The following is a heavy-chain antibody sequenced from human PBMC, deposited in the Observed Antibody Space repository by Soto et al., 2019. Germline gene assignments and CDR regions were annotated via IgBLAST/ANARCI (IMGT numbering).Heavy chain of an antibody. D-gene: IGHD3-10*01. CDR1: GSTFGSRA. Sequence: PXGCLLLPCVASGSTFGSRAMSWVRQAPGEGLEWVSSITDTGGDTKYADSVRGRFTISRDNSKNTLYLLMSRLRAEDSALYFCARGSEESYPGSRIFDLWGRGTLVTVYS. CDR3: ARGSEESYPGSRIFDL. V-gene: IGHV3-23*01. CDR2: ITDTGGDT. J-gene: IGHJ4*02.